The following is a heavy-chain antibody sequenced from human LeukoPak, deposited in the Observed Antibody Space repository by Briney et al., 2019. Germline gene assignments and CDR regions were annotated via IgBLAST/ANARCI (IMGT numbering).Heavy chain of an antibody. Sequence: GGSLRLSCAASGFTVSSNYMSWVRRAPGKGLEWVSVIYSGGSTYYADSVKGRFTISRDNSKNTLYLQMNSLRAEDTAVYYCARDLIYDSSGYYSGYYYYGMDVWGQGTTVTVSS. CDR1: GFTVSSNY. CDR2: IYSGGST. CDR3: ARDLIYDSSGYYSGYYYYGMDV. V-gene: IGHV3-53*01. J-gene: IGHJ6*02. D-gene: IGHD3-22*01.